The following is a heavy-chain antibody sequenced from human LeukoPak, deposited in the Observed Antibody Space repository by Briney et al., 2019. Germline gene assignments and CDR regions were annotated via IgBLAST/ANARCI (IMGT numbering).Heavy chain of an antibody. Sequence: PGGSLRLSCAAPGFNSDTYWMSWARQAPGKGLEWVANIKNDGSEKDYVDSVKGRFTISRDNAKSSLYLQMNSLRAEDTAVYYCARDGGSYYPYFYYYYMDVWGKGTTVTVSS. D-gene: IGHD1-26*01. J-gene: IGHJ6*03. CDR3: ARDGGSYYPYFYYYYMDV. CDR2: IKNDGSEK. V-gene: IGHV3-7*01. CDR1: GFNSDTYW.